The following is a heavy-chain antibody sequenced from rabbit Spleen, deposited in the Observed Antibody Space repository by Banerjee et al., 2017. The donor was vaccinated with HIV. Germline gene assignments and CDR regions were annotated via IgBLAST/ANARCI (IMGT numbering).Heavy chain of an antibody. CDR3: ARDTSSSFSSYGMDL. J-gene: IGHJ6*01. V-gene: IGHV1S45*01. Sequence: QEQLEESGGDLVKPGGTLTLTCKASGIDFSSYYYMCWVRQAPGKGLEWIACINAVTGKAVYASWAKGRFTISKTSSTTVTLQMTSLTAADTATYFCARDTSSSFSSYGMDLWGQGTLVTVS. CDR2: INAVTGKA. CDR1: GIDFSSYYY. D-gene: IGHD1-1*01.